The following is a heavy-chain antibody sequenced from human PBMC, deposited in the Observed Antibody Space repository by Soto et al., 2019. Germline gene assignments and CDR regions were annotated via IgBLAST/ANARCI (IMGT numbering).Heavy chain of an antibody. CDR1: GFTFSSYD. CDR2: ISGSGGST. D-gene: IGHD1-7*01. J-gene: IGHJ5*02. Sequence: QSGGSLRLSCAASGFTFSSYDTSWVRQAPGKGLEWVSAISGSGGSTYYADSVKGRFTISRDNSKNTLYLQMNSLRAEDTAVYYCAKDKLGTTWFDPWGQGTLVTVSS. V-gene: IGHV3-23*01. CDR3: AKDKLGTTWFDP.